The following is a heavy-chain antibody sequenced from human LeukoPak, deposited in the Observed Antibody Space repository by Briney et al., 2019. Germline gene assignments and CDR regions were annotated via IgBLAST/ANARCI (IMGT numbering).Heavy chain of an antibody. CDR3: AELGITMIGGV. D-gene: IGHD3-10*02. CDR1: GFTFSSYE. CDR2: ISSSGSTI. Sequence: GGSLRLSCAASGFTFSSYEMNWVRQAPGKGLEWVSYISSSGSTIYYADFVKGRFTISRDNAKNSLYLQMNSLRAEDTAVYYCAELGITMIGGVWGKGTTVTVSS. J-gene: IGHJ6*04. V-gene: IGHV3-48*03.